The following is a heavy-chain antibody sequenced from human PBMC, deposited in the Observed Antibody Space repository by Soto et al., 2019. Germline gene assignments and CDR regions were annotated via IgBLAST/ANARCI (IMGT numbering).Heavy chain of an antibody. Sequence: SQTLSLTCAISGDSVSSNSAAWNWIRQSPSRGLEWLGRTYYRSKWYNDYAVSVKSRITINPDTSKNQFSLQLNSVTPEDTAVYYCARDKDRGVVPAAMYYYYGMDVWGQGTTVTVSS. V-gene: IGHV6-1*01. D-gene: IGHD2-2*01. CDR2: TYYRSKWYN. CDR1: GDSVSSNSAA. CDR3: ARDKDRGVVPAAMYYYYGMDV. J-gene: IGHJ6*02.